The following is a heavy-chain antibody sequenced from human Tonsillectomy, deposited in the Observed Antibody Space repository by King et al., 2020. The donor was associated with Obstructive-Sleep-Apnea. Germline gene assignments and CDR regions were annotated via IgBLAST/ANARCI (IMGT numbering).Heavy chain of an antibody. V-gene: IGHV3-74*01. D-gene: IGHD4-17*01. CDR3: ARELYGDYGVDY. J-gene: IGHJ4*02. CDR1: GFTFSRFW. CDR2: IQSDGSTT. Sequence: VQLVESGGGLVQPGGSLRLSCAASGFTFSRFWMHCVRQAPGKGLVWVSRIQSDGSTTTYAYSVKGRFTISRDNAKNTLFLQMNSLRAEDTAVYYCARELYGDYGVDYWGQGTLVTVSS.